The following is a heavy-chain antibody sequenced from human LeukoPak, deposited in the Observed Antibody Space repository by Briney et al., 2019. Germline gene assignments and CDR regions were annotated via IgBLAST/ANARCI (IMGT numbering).Heavy chain of an antibody. Sequence: GGSLRLSCAASGFTFSSYAMSWVRQAPGKGLEWVSAISGSGGSTYYADSVKGRFTISGDNSKNTLYLQMNSLRAEDTAVYYCAKFERYYYDSSGSRNFDYWGQGTLVTVSS. CDR3: AKFERYYYDSSGSRNFDY. CDR2: ISGSGGST. V-gene: IGHV3-23*01. D-gene: IGHD3-22*01. CDR1: GFTFSSYA. J-gene: IGHJ4*02.